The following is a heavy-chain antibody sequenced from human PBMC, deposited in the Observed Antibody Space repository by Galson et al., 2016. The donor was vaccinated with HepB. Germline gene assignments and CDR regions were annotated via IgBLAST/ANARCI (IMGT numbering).Heavy chain of an antibody. V-gene: IGHV3-74*01. D-gene: IGHD3-10*01. CDR1: GFDFRSYW. CDR2: ISYDGTRT. Sequence: SLRLSCAASGFDFRSYWMHWVRPGPGKGLVWVSRISYDGTRTNYADSVQGRITISRDNAKNTLYLQMNSLRPEDTAVYYCTRDFPGSHDASDFWGQGTMVTVSS. CDR3: TRDFPGSHDASDF. J-gene: IGHJ3*01.